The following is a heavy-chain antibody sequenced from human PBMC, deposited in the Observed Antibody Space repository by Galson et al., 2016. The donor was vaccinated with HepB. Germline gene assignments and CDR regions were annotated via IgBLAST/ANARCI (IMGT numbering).Heavy chain of an antibody. Sequence: SETLSLTCAVYGGSFSGYYWSWIRQPPGKGLEWIGEINDSGSTNYNPSLKSRITMSLDTSRNQFSLNLSSVTAADTAVYYCARGGRFCTGANCFGKSYDYMDGWGKGTTVTVSS. CDR3: ARGGRFCTGANCFGKSYDYMDG. CDR1: GGSFSGYY. D-gene: IGHD2-8*02. CDR2: INDSGST. V-gene: IGHV4-34*01. J-gene: IGHJ6*03.